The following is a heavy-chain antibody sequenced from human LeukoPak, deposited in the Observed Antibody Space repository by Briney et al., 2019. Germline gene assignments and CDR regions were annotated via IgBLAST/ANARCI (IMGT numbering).Heavy chain of an antibody. D-gene: IGHD6-19*01. Sequence: GGSLRLSCAASGFTFLTYAMSWVRQAPGKGLQWVSVICDSGASTYYADSVKGRFTISRDNSKNTLYLQMTSLRAEDTAVYYCAKAGRSGWYPGWPFDIWGQGTMVTVSS. V-gene: IGHV3-23*01. CDR3: AKAGRSGWYPGWPFDI. CDR1: GFTFLTYA. J-gene: IGHJ3*02. CDR2: ICDSGAST.